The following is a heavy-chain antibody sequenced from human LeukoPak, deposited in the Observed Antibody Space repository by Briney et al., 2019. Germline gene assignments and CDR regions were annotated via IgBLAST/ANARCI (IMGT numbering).Heavy chain of an antibody. Sequence: ASVKVSCKASGYTFTSYGISWVRQAPGQGLGWMGWISAYNGNTNYAQKLQGRVTMTTDTSTSTAYMELRSLRSDDTAVYYCARTPIVLMVYATLDYWGQGTLVTVSS. J-gene: IGHJ4*02. V-gene: IGHV1-18*01. D-gene: IGHD2-8*01. CDR2: ISAYNGNT. CDR1: GYTFTSYG. CDR3: ARTPIVLMVYATLDY.